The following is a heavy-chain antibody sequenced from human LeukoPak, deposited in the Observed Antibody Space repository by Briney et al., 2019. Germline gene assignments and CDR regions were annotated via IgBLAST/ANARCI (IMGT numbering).Heavy chain of an antibody. CDR1: GGSISSYY. J-gene: IGHJ5*02. CDR2: IHYSGST. V-gene: IGHV4-59*01. Sequence: SESLSLTCTVSGGSISSYYWNWIRQPPGKGLEWIGYIHYSGSTNYNPSLKSRVTISVDTSKNQFSLKLSSVTAADTAVYYCARDSAWNWFDPWGQGTLVTVSS. CDR3: ARDSAWNWFDP.